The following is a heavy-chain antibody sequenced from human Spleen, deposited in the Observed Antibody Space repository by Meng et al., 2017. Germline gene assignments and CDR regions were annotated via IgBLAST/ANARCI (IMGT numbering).Heavy chain of an antibody. CDR2: IRSKAYGGTT. D-gene: IGHD1-26*01. Sequence: GESLKISCTASGFTFGDYAMRWFRQAPGKGLEWVGFIRSKAYGGTTEYAASVKGRFTISRDDSKSIAYLQMNSLKTEDTAVYYGTKVVGVMGGSYRGYYFDYWGQGTLVT. CDR1: GFTFGDYA. CDR3: TKVVGVMGGSYRGYYFDY. V-gene: IGHV3-49*03. J-gene: IGHJ4*02.